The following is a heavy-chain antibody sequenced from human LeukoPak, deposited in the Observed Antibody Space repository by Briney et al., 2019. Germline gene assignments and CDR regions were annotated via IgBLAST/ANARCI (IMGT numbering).Heavy chain of an antibody. V-gene: IGHV4-39*07. D-gene: IGHD1-26*01. Sequence: SETLSLTCTVSGGSISSISYYWGWSRQPPGMGLEWIGSIYYSGSTYYNPSLKSRVTISVDTSKNQFSLKLSSVTAADTAVYYCARLNRSGSYPFDYWGQGTLVTVSS. CDR3: ARLNRSGSYPFDY. J-gene: IGHJ4*02. CDR1: GGSISSISYY. CDR2: IYYSGST.